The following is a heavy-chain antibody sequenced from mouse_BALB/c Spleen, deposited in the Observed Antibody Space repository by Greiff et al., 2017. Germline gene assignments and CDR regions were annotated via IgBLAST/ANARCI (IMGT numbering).Heavy chain of an antibody. CDR1: GFTFSDYY. CDR2: ISDGGSYT. V-gene: IGHV5-4*02. D-gene: IGHD2-4*01. Sequence: EVHLVESGGGLVKPGGSLKLSCAASGFTFSDYYMYWVRQTPEKRLEWVATISDGGSYTYYPDSVKGRFTISRDNAKNNLYLQMSSLKSEDTAMYYCARDHDYDDGYYAMDYWGQGTSVTVSS. CDR3: ARDHDYDDGYYAMDY. J-gene: IGHJ4*01.